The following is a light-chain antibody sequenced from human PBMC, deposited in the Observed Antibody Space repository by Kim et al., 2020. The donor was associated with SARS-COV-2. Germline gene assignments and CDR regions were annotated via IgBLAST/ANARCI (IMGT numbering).Light chain of an antibody. Sequence: QSVLTQPPSVSEAPRQRVTISCSGSSSNIGNNAVNWYQQLPGKAPKLLIYYDDLLPSGVSDRFSGSESGTSASLAISGLQSEDEADYYCAAWDDSLNGRVFGTGTKVTVL. CDR3: AAWDDSLNGRV. J-gene: IGLJ1*01. V-gene: IGLV1-36*01. CDR1: SSNIGNNA. CDR2: YDD.